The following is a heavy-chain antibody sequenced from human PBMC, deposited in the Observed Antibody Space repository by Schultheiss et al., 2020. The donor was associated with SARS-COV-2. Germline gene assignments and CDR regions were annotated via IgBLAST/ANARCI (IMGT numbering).Heavy chain of an antibody. Sequence: GGSLRLSCAASGFTFSNACMNWVRQAPGKGLEWVAVISYDGSNKYYADSVKGRFTISRDNSKNTLYLQMNSLRAEDTAVYYCAKDRQGDIVLMGPPYGMDVWGQGTTVTVSS. CDR3: AKDRQGDIVLMGPPYGMDV. V-gene: IGHV3-30*18. J-gene: IGHJ6*02. CDR2: ISYDGSNK. CDR1: GFTFSNAC. D-gene: IGHD2-8*01.